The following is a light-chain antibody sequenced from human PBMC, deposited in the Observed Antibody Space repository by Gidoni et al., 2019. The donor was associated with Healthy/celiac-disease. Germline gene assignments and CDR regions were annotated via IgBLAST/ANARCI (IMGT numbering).Light chain of an antibody. CDR1: NIGSKS. J-gene: IGLJ3*02. CDR3: QVWDSSEGV. V-gene: IGLV3-21*03. CDR2: DDS. Sequence: SYVLTQPPPVSVAPGKTARSTCGGNNIGSKSVHWYQQKPGRAPVLVVYDDSDRPSGIPERFSGSNSGNTATLTISRVEAGDEADYYCQVWDSSEGVFGGGTKLTVL.